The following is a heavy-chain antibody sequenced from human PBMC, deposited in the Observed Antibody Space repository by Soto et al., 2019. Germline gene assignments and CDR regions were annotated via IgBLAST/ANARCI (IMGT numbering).Heavy chain of an antibody. CDR1: GFTFSSYS. CDR3: AGEEGDPCDFDI. D-gene: IGHD3-16*01. CDR2: ISSSSSYI. V-gene: IGHV3-21*01. Sequence: GSLRLSCAASGFTFSSYSMNWVRQAPGKGLEWVSSISSSSSYIYYADSVKGRFTISRDNAKNSLYLQMNSLRAEATALYYCAGEEGDPCDFDIWGQGTMVTVSS. J-gene: IGHJ3*02.